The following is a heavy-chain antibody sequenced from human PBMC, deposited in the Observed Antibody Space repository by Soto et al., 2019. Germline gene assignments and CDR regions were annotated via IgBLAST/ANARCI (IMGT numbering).Heavy chain of an antibody. V-gene: IGHV1-46*01. Sequence: QVQVAQSGAEVKRPGASVKVSCWASGYPFTNFYIHWVRQAPGQGLEWMGIINPSGGSTAYAQKFMGRVTMNRDTSTSTVYMEVSSLRYEDTAVYYCARADYYGSSGYHLDYWGQGTLVTVSS. CDR1: GYPFTNFY. J-gene: IGHJ4*02. CDR3: ARADYYGSSGYHLDY. D-gene: IGHD3-22*01. CDR2: INPSGGST.